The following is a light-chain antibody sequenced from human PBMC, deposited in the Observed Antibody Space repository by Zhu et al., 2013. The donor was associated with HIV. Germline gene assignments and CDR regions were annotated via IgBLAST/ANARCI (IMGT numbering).Light chain of an antibody. CDR2: DAA. Sequence: EIALTQSPATLSVSPGERATLSCRASQSVSSYLLWYQQKPGQAPRLLIYDAANRATGIPARFSGSGSGTDFTLTISSLEPEDFAVYYCQHRANWPLTFGGGTKVEIK. J-gene: IGKJ4*01. CDR3: QHRANWPLT. V-gene: IGKV3-11*01. CDR1: QSVSSY.